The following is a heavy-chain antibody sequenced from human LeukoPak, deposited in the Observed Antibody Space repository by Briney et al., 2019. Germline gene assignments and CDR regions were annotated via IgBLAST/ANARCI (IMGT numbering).Heavy chain of an antibody. D-gene: IGHD3-10*01. V-gene: IGHV3-23*01. J-gene: IGHJ4*02. CDR1: GFTFSTYA. Sequence: GGSLRLSCAASGFTFSTYAMSWVRQAPGKGLECVSAPSGNGNTIYYADSVKGRFTISRDNSKNTLSLQMNSLRAEDTAVYYCAKDLQYYGSGSYFHYWGQGTLVTVSS. CDR2: PSGNGNTI. CDR3: AKDLQYYGSGSYFHY.